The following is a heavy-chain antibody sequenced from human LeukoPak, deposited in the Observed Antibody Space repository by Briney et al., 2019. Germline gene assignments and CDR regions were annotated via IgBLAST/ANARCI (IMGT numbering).Heavy chain of an antibody. J-gene: IGHJ4*02. CDR3: GKDYLRTADY. CDR1: GFTFSSYA. CDR2: ISTSGGGYT. Sequence: GGSLRLSRAASGFTFSSYAVTWVRQAPGKGLEWVSAISTSGGGYTFYADSVKGRFTISRGDSKNMVYLQMNSLRAGDTAIYYCGKDYLRTADYWGQGTLVTVSS. V-gene: IGHV3-23*01. D-gene: IGHD4-17*01.